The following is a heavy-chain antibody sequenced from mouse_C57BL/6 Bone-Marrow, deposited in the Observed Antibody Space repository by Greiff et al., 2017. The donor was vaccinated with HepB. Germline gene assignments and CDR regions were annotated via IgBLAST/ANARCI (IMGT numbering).Heavy chain of an antibody. CDR2: ISSGGSYT. V-gene: IGHV5-6*01. CDR3: ARHYYGSSCAMDY. CDR1: GFTFSSYG. Sequence: DVQLVESGGDLVKPGGSLKLSCAASGFTFSSYGMSWVRQTPDKRLEWVATISSGGSYTYYPDSVKGRFTISRDNAKNTLYLQMSSLKSEDTAMYYCARHYYGSSCAMDYWGQGTSVTVSS. D-gene: IGHD1-1*01. J-gene: IGHJ4*01.